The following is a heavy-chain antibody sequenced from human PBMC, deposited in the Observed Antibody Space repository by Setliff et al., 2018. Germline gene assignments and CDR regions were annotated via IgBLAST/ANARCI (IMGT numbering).Heavy chain of an antibody. CDR3: TRSLLRAFDI. V-gene: IGHV3-73*01. CDR2: IRSKANSYAT. Sequence: GSLRLSCAASGFTFSGSAMHWVRQASGKGLEWVGRIRSKANSYATAYAASVKGRFTISRDDSKNTAYLQMNSLKTEDTAVYYCTRSLLRAFDIWGQGTMVTVSS. CDR1: GFTFSGSA. D-gene: IGHD3-16*02. J-gene: IGHJ3*02.